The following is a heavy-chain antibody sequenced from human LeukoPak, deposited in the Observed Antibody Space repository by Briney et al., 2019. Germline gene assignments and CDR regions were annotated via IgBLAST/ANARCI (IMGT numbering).Heavy chain of an antibody. D-gene: IGHD2-8*01. CDR1: GYMLTSYD. Sequence: ASVKVSCKASGYMLTSYDMNWVRQATGQGPEYMGWMNPASRNTGYAQKFQGRVTMTWDTSINTAYMELRSLRYEDTAVYYCARPTNRPSRYYGMDVWGQGTTVTVSS. CDR2: MNPASRNT. V-gene: IGHV1-8*01. CDR3: ARPTNRPSRYYGMDV. J-gene: IGHJ6*02.